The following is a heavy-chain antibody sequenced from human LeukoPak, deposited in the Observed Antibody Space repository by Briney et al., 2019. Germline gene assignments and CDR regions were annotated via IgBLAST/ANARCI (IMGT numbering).Heavy chain of an antibody. J-gene: IGHJ4*02. Sequence: PGGSLRLSCAASGFTFSIAWMTWVRQAPGKGLEWVGRIKSKTDGGTTDNAAPVKGRFTISRDDSKNMLYLQMNSLKTEDTGVYYCALAGDFFDTWGQGTLVTVSS. CDR2: IKSKTDGGTT. V-gene: IGHV3-15*01. D-gene: IGHD6-19*01. CDR3: ALAGDFFDT. CDR1: GFTFSIAW.